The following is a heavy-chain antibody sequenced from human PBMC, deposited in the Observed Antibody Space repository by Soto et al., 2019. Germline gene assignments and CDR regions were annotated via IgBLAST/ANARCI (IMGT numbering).Heavy chain of an antibody. CDR1: GFTFSSHW. D-gene: IGHD2-21*02. CDR2: INEDGSEK. Sequence: EVQLVESGGGLVQPGGPLRLSCAASGFTFSSHWMTWVRQAPGQGLEWVANINEDGSEKYYMDALKGRFTISRDNAKNSLYLQMTSLGAEDTAVFYCARCDHSEYWGQGTLVTVSS. V-gene: IGHV3-7*01. CDR3: ARCDHSEY. J-gene: IGHJ4*02.